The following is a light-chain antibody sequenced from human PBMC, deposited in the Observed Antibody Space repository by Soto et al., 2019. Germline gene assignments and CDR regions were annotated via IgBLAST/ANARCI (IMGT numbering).Light chain of an antibody. V-gene: IGKV4-1*01. CDR3: QQYFGTPFT. CDR1: HNILYASTDKNY. J-gene: IGKJ4*01. CDR2: WAS. Sequence: DIVMTQSPDSLALSLGERATINCKSSHNILYASTDKNYLAWYQVKPGRPPKLLIYWASSRQSGVHDRFSGTGSGTDFTLTISGLQAEDVAVYYCQQYFGTPFTFGGGTRLEI.